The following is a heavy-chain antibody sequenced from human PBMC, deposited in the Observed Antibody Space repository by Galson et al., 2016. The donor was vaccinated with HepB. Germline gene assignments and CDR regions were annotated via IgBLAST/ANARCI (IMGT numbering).Heavy chain of an antibody. CDR1: GFTFSSYD. CDR2: VYYTGAT. Sequence: LRLSCAASGFTFSSYDMSWVRQSPGKGLEWIGSVYYTGATQYNPSLKSRVTMSVDTSKNQFSLKLTSVTAAETAVYYCAKEQRGSIAGGAYWGQGEVVTVSS. V-gene: IGHV4-59*12. J-gene: IGHJ4*02. D-gene: IGHD2-8*02. CDR3: AKEQRGSIAGGAY.